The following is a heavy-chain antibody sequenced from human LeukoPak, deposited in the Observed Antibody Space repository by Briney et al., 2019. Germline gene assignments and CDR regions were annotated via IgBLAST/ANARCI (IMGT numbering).Heavy chain of an antibody. CDR3: AREVYASGRYYFDY. CDR1: GFTFSSYW. V-gene: IGHV3-74*01. J-gene: IGHJ4*02. CDR2: INSDGSST. Sequence: GGSLRLSCAASGFTFSSYWMHWVRQAPGKGLVWVSRINSDGSSTTYADSVKGRFTISRDNAKNTLYLRMNSLRAEDTAVYYCAREVYASGRYYFDYWGQGTLVTVSS. D-gene: IGHD3-10*01.